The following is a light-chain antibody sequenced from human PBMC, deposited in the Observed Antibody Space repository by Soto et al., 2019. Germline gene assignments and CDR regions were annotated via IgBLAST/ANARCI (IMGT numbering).Light chain of an antibody. CDR2: DAS. CDR1: QRISRY. CDR3: QQRSNWPLT. V-gene: IGKV3-11*01. J-gene: IGKJ4*01. Sequence: EIVLTQSPAPLSLSPGERATLSCTASQRISRYLAWYQQKPGQAPILLIYDASNRATGIPARFSGSGSGTDFTLTISRLEPEDFAVYYCQQRSNWPLTFGGGTKVEIK.